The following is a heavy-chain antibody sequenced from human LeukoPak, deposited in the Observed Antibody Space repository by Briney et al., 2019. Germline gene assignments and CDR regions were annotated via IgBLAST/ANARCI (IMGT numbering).Heavy chain of an antibody. V-gene: IGHV3-21*01. Sequence: WVSSISSTRNNIYYADSVKGRFTISRDNAKNSLSLQMNSLRVEDTALYYCARDIGSGFLDYWGQGTLVTVSS. J-gene: IGHJ4*02. CDR3: ARDIGSGFLDY. CDR2: ISSTRNNI. D-gene: IGHD6-19*01.